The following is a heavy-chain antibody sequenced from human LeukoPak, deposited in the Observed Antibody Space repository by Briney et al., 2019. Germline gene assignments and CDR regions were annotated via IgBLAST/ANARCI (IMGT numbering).Heavy chain of an antibody. J-gene: IGHJ5*02. CDR2: IIPIFGTA. Sequence: ASVKVSCKASGGTFSSYAISWVRQAPGQGLERMGGIIPIFGTANYAQKFQGRVTITADESTSTAYMELSSLRSEDTAVYYCAREGMSEPFDPWGQGTLVTVSS. V-gene: IGHV1-69*13. CDR1: GGTFSSYA. D-gene: IGHD1-14*01. CDR3: AREGMSEPFDP.